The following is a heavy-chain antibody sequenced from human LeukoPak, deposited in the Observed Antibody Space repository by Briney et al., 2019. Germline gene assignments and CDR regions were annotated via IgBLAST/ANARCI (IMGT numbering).Heavy chain of an antibody. J-gene: IGHJ4*02. CDR2: INHSGST. Sequence: SETLSLTCAVYGGSFSGYYWSWIRQPPGKGLEWIGEINHSGSTNYNPSLKSRVTISVDTSKNQFSLKLSSVTAADTAVYYCARVRTRASCPFDYWGQGTLVTVSS. V-gene: IGHV4-34*01. CDR1: GGSFSGYY. CDR3: ARVRTRASCPFDY. D-gene: IGHD2-2*01.